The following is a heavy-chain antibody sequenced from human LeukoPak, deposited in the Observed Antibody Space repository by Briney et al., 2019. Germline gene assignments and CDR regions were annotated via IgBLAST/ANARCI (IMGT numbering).Heavy chain of an antibody. CDR1: GFTFSSYA. V-gene: IGHV3-30*04. CDR2: ISYDGSNK. CDR3: ARETYGDPAVDY. Sequence: GGSLRLSCAASGFTFSSYAMHWVRQAPGKGLEWVAVISYDGSNKYYADSVKGRLTISRDNSKNTLYLQMNSLRAEDTAVYYCARETYGDPAVDYWGQGTLVTVSS. J-gene: IGHJ4*02. D-gene: IGHD4-17*01.